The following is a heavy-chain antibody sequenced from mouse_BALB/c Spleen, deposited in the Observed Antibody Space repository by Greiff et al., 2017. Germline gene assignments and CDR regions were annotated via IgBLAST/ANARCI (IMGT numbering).Heavy chain of an antibody. CDR3: ARQRGCFDY. V-gene: IGHV5-6*02. J-gene: IGHJ2*01. Sequence: DVMLVESGGDLVKPGGSLKLSCAASGFTFSSYGMSWVRQTPDKRLEWVATISSGGSYTYYPDSVKGRFTISRDNAKNTLYLQMSSLKSEDTAMYYCARQRGCFDYWGQGTTLTVSS. CDR1: GFTFSSYG. CDR2: ISSGGSYT.